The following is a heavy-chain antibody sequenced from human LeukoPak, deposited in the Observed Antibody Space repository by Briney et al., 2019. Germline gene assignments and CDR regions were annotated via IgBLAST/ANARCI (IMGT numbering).Heavy chain of an antibody. CDR2: IYYSGST. V-gene: IGHV4-39*01. D-gene: IGHD2-8*01. J-gene: IGHJ4*02. Sequence: PSETLSLTCTVSGGSISSSSYYWGWIRQPPGKGLEWIGSIYYSGSTYYNPSLKSRVTISVDTSKNQLSLKLSSVTAADTAVYYCARLYPPRGVRIPSYFDYWGQGTLVTVSS. CDR3: ARLYPPRGVRIPSYFDY. CDR1: GGSISSSSYY.